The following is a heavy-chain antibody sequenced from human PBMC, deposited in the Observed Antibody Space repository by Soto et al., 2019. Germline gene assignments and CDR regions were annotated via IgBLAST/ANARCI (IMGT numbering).Heavy chain of an antibody. CDR2: ISYDGTNK. Sequence: QVQLVESGGGVVQPGRSLRLSCAASGFTFSSSGMHWVRQAPGKGLEWVAVISYDGTNKYYGDSVKGRFTLSRDNSKNKMYLQMNCLRAEEPAMYYCAKDYCSGAICYRLTNRFDPWGQGTLVTVSS. J-gene: IGHJ5*02. CDR3: AKDYCSGAICYRLTNRFDP. V-gene: IGHV3-30*18. CDR1: GFTFSSSG. D-gene: IGHD2-15*01.